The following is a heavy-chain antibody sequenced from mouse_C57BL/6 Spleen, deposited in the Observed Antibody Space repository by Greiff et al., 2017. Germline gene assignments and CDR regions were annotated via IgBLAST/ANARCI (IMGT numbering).Heavy chain of an antibody. CDR1: GYTFTSYW. CDR3: HYGYDEGDAMDY. J-gene: IGHJ4*01. CDR2: IHPNSGST. V-gene: IGHV1-64*01. D-gene: IGHD2-2*01. Sequence: QVQLQQPGAELVKPGASVKLSCKASGYTFTSYWMHWVKQRPGQGLEWIGMIHPNSGSTNYNEKFKSKATLTVDKSSSTAYMQLSSLTSEGSAVYYCHYGYDEGDAMDYWGQGTSVTVSS.